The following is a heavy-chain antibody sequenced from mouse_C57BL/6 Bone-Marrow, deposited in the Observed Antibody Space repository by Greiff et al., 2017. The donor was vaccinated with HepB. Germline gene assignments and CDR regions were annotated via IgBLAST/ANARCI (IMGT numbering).Heavy chain of an antibody. CDR3: ASHSHFDY. J-gene: IGHJ2*01. CDR2: IDPSDSYT. D-gene: IGHD1-2*01. V-gene: IGHV1-69*01. CDR1: GYTFTSYW. Sequence: QVQLKQPGAELVMPGASVKLSCKASGYTFTSYWMHWVKQRPGQGLEWIGEIDPSDSYTNYNQKFKGKSTLTVDKSSSTAYMQLSSLTSEDSAVYYCASHSHFDYWGQGTTLTVSS.